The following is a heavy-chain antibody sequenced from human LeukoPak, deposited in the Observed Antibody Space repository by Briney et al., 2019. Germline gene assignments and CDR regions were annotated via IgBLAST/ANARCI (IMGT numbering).Heavy chain of an antibody. Sequence: PGGSLRLSCAASGFTFSSYSMNWVRQAPGKGLEWVSSISSSSSYIYYADSVKGRFTISRDNAKNSLYLQMNSLRAEDTAVYYCARLQLSVGGGDCYDYWGQGTLVTVSS. D-gene: IGHD2-21*01. CDR3: ARLQLSVGGGDCYDY. CDR2: ISSSSSYI. CDR1: GFTFSSYS. V-gene: IGHV3-21*01. J-gene: IGHJ4*02.